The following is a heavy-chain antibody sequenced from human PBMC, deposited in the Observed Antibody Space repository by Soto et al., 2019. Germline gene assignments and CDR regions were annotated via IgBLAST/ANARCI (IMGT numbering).Heavy chain of an antibody. CDR3: ARGPGLLPLGYFDY. CDR2: IYSSGKT. J-gene: IGHJ4*02. CDR1: GASINNSY. V-gene: IGHV4-4*07. Sequence: SETLSLTCTVSGASINNSYWSWIRQPAGNGLEWIGRIYSSGKTNYNSSLKSRVTMSVDTSKNQFSLNLGSVTAADTAVYYCARGPGLLPLGYFDYWGQGTLVTV.